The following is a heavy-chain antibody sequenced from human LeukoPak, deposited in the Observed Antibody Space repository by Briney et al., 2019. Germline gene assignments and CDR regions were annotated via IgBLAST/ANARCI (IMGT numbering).Heavy chain of an antibody. Sequence: GGSLRLSCVASGFTFSNYAMYWVRQAPGKGLEWVAVISYDGRNKYYADSVKGRFTLSRDNSNNTLYLQMNSLRAEDTAVYYCAELGITMIGGVWGKGTTVTISS. CDR3: AELGITMIGGV. CDR2: ISYDGRNK. D-gene: IGHD3-10*02. V-gene: IGHV3-30*04. J-gene: IGHJ6*04. CDR1: GFTFSNYA.